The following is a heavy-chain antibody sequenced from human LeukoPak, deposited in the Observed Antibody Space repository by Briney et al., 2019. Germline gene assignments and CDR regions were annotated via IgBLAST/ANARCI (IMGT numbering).Heavy chain of an antibody. CDR3: ARGKRVTVFGVLKEGVGYYFDY. CDR2: VSGSGGGT. Sequence: GGSLRLSCAASGFSFDSYAVSWVRQAPGKGLEWVSTVSGSGGGTYYADSVQGRFTISRDNSKNTLYLQMNSLRSEDTAVYWCARGKRVTVFGVLKEGVGYYFDYWGQGTLVTVSS. D-gene: IGHD3-3*01. V-gene: IGHV3-23*01. J-gene: IGHJ4*02. CDR1: GFSFDSYA.